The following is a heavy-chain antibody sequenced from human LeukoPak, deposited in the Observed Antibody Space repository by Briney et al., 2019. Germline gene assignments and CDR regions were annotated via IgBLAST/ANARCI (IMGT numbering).Heavy chain of an antibody. J-gene: IGHJ6*03. Sequence: GGSLRLSCAASGFTFSSYAMSWVRQAPGKGLEWVSIIYSGGSTYYADSVKGRFTISRDNSKNTLYLQMNSLRAEDTAVYYCAKGMATSSCYYYCMDVWGKGTTVTVSS. CDR2: IYSGGST. CDR1: GFTFSSYA. V-gene: IGHV3-66*01. CDR3: AKGMATSSCYYYCMDV. D-gene: IGHD5-24*01.